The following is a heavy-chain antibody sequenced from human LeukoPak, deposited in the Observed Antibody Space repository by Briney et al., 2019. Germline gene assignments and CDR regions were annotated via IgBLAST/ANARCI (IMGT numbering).Heavy chain of an antibody. V-gene: IGHV2-5*08. Sequence: TLSLTCTVSGASISRYYWSWIRQPPGKALEWLALIYWDDDKRYSPSLKSRLTIAKDTSKNQVILTMTNMDPVGTATYYCAHSDGFDIWGQGTVVTVSS. CDR2: IYWDDDK. CDR3: AHSDGFDI. CDR1: GASISRYYWS. J-gene: IGHJ3*02.